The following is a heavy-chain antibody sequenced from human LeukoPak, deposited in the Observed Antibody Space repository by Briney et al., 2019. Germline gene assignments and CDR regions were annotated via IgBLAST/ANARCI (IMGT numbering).Heavy chain of an antibody. J-gene: IGHJ6*02. CDR1: GYTFTGYY. D-gene: IGHD3-22*01. CDR3: ARSNRNYYDSSGQPLGYYYYGMDV. CDR2: INPNSGGT. V-gene: IGHV1-2*02. Sequence: VASVKVSCKASGYTFTGYYMHWVRQAPGQGLEWMGWINPNSGGTKYAQKFQGRVTMTRDTSVSTAYMELSRLRSDDTAVYYCARSNRNYYDSSGQPLGYYYYGMDVWGQGTTVTVSS.